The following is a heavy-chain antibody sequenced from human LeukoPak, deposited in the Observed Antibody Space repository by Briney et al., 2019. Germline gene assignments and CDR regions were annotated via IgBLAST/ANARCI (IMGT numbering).Heavy chain of an antibody. V-gene: IGHV1-46*01. CDR2: ISPSGGST. J-gene: IGHJ4*02. Sequence: AXVKVSCKAFGYTFTSNYMHWVRQAPGQGPEWMGVISPSGGSTTYAQKFQGRVTLTRDTSISTAYMEVSRLRSDETAMYYCARDLXDFYGNNWALDYWGQGTLVTVSS. CDR3: ARDLXDFYGNNWALDY. D-gene: IGHD2/OR15-2a*01. CDR1: GYTFTSNY.